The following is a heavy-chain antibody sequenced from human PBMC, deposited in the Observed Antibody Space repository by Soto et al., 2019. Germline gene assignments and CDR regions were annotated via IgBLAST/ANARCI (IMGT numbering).Heavy chain of an antibody. V-gene: IGHV3-30*18. CDR1: GFTFSSYG. J-gene: IGHJ4*02. D-gene: IGHD5-12*01. CDR2: ISYDGSNK. Sequence: QVQLVESGGGVVQPGRSLRLSCAASGFTFSSYGMHWVRQAPGKGLEWVAVISYDGSNKYYADSVKGRFTISRDNSKNTLYLQMNCLRAEDTAVYYCAKDRKDGYNPTFDYWGQGTLVTVSS. CDR3: AKDRKDGYNPTFDY.